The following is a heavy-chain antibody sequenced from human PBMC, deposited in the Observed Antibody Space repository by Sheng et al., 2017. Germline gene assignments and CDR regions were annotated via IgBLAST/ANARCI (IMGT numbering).Heavy chain of an antibody. CDR2: IRFDGHEQ. CDR3: ARLSYGAFDY. V-gene: IGHV3-30*02. J-gene: IGHJ4*02. CDR1: GFTFNRYG. Sequence: QVQLVESGGGVVRPGGSLRLSCAASGFTFNRYGMNWVRQAPGKGLEWVGFIRFDGHEQYYTDSVRGRFTISRDDSKNTLYLQMDSLRLGDTAVYFCARLSYGAFDYWGQGTLVTVSS. D-gene: IGHD3-16*01.